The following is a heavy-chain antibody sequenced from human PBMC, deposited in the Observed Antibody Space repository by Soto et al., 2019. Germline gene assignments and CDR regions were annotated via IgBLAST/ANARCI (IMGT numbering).Heavy chain of an antibody. CDR2: IKQDGSEK. CDR1: GFTFSSYW. CDR3: SRQNYDYVWGISYYFDY. J-gene: IGHJ4*02. V-gene: IGHV3-7*01. D-gene: IGHD3-16*01. Sequence: EVQLVESGGGLVQPGGSLRLSCAASGFTFSSYWMSWVRQAPGKGLEWVANIKQDGSEKYYVDSVKGRFTISRDNAKNSLYQQINSLRAEATAVYYCSRQNYDYVWGISYYFDYWGQGTLVTVSS.